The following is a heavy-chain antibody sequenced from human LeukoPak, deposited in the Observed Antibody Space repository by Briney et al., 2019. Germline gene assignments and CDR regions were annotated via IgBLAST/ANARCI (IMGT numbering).Heavy chain of an antibody. Sequence: GGSLRLSCEASGFPFRSYAMHRVRQAPGPGLEWVAVISYDGGNKYYADSVKGRFTISRDKSKNTLYLQMNSLRAEDTAVYYCARGLDAFDTWGQGTMATASS. CDR3: ARGLDAFDT. CDR2: ISYDGGNK. CDR1: GFPFRSYA. V-gene: IGHV3-30-3*01. J-gene: IGHJ3*02.